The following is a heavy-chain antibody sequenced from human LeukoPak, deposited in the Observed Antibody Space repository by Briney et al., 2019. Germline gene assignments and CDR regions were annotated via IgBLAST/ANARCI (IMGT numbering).Heavy chain of an antibody. J-gene: IGHJ4*02. D-gene: IGHD3-10*01. CDR2: IKSKGDGETT. Sequence: GGSLRLSCADSGSSFTNAWMSWVRQAPGKGLEWVGRIKSKGDGETTDYAAPVKGRFIMSRDDSKATLYLQMNSLKTEDTAVYYCTTDLGITMIRGVIVNWGQGTLVTVSS. CDR3: TTDLGITMIRGVIVN. V-gene: IGHV3-15*01. CDR1: GSSFTNAW.